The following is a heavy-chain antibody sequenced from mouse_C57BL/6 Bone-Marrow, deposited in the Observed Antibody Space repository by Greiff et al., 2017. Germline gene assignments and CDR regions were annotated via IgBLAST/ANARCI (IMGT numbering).Heavy chain of an antibody. J-gene: IGHJ1*03. CDR3: VLYYRYDRGWYFDV. D-gene: IGHD2-14*01. Sequence: VKLQQPGAELVMPGASVKLSCKASGYTFTSYWMPWVKQRPGQGLEWIGEIDPSDSYTNYNQKFKGKSTLTVDTSSSTAYMQLSSLTSEDSAVXDCVLYYRYDRGWYFDVWGTGTTVTVSS. CDR1: GYTFTSYW. V-gene: IGHV1-69*01. CDR2: IDPSDSYT.